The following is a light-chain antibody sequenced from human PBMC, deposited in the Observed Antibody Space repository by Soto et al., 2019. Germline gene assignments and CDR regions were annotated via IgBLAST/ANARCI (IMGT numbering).Light chain of an antibody. J-gene: IGKJ5*01. CDR2: GAS. CDR1: QSVSSSY. Sequence: EFVLTQSPATLSLSPGERATLSCRASQSVSSSYLAWYQQKPGQAPRLLIYGASSRATGIPDRFSGSGSGTDFTLTISRLEPEDFAVYYCQQYGSSPITFGQGTLLENK. V-gene: IGKV3-20*01. CDR3: QQYGSSPIT.